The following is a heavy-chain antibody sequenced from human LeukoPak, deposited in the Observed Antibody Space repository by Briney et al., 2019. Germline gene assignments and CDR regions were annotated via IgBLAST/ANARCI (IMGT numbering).Heavy chain of an antibody. D-gene: IGHD4-17*01. CDR2: IKSKTDGGTT. Sequence: PGGSLRLSCAASGFTFSNDWMSWVRQAPGKGLEWVGRIKSKTDGGTTDYAAPVKGRFTISRDDSKNTLYMQMNSLKTEDTAVYYCTTAVYGDYADYWGQGTLVTVSS. V-gene: IGHV3-15*01. J-gene: IGHJ4*02. CDR1: GFTFSNDW. CDR3: TTAVYGDYADY.